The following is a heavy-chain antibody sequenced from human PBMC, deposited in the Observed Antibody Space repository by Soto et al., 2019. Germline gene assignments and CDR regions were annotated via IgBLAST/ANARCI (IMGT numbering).Heavy chain of an antibody. CDR3: ARYGYCSSSSCYAGYSSSWYFDS. D-gene: IGHD2-2*01. V-gene: IGHV1-18*01. CDR1: GYTFTSYG. J-gene: IGHJ4*02. CDR2: INAYNGNT. Sequence: ASVKVSCKASGYTFTSYGISWVRQAPGQGLEWMGWINAYNGNTNYAQKLQGRVTMTTDTSTSTVYMELRSLRSDDTAVYYCARYGYCSSSSCYAGYSSSWYFDSWGQGTLVTVSS.